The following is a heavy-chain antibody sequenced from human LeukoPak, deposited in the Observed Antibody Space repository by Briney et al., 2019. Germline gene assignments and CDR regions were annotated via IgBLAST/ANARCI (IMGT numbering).Heavy chain of an antibody. V-gene: IGHV3-49*04. D-gene: IGHD3-10*01. Sequence: GGSLRLSCAASGFTFSSYAMSWVRQAPGKGLEWVGFIRSKAYGGTTEYAASVKGRFTISRDDSKSIAYLQMNSLKTEDTAVYYCTRVGLLWFGELSYPDYWGQGTLVTVSS. CDR3: TRVGLLWFGELSYPDY. CDR2: IRSKAYGGTT. CDR1: GFTFSSYA. J-gene: IGHJ4*02.